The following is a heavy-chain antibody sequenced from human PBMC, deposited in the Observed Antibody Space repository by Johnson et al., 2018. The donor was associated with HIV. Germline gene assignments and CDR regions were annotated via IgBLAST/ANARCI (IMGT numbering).Heavy chain of an antibody. D-gene: IGHD1-26*01. Sequence: VQLVESGGGLVQPGGSLRLSCAASGFTFTTSAMSWVRQAPGKGLEWVSAISDSGDNTYYADSVKGRFTISRDNAKNSLYLQMNSLRAEDTALYFCAKFVGAGSYDAFDIWGQGTMVTVS. CDR1: GFTFTTSA. CDR2: ISDSGDNT. V-gene: IGHV3-23*04. CDR3: AKFVGAGSYDAFDI. J-gene: IGHJ3*02.